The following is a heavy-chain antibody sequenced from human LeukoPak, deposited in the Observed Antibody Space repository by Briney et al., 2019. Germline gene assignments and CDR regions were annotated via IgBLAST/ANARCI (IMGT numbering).Heavy chain of an antibody. Sequence: GGSLRLSCAASGFTFSSYAMSWVRQAPGKGLEWVSAISGSGGSTYYADSVKGRFTISRDNSKNTLYLQMNSLRAEDTAVYYCARDHDFWSGGGYWGQRTLVTVSS. CDR2: ISGSGGST. CDR3: ARDHDFWSGGGY. CDR1: GFTFSSYA. V-gene: IGHV3-23*01. D-gene: IGHD3-3*01. J-gene: IGHJ4*02.